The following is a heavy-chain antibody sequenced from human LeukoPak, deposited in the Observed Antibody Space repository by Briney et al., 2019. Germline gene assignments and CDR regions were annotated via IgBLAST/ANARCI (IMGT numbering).Heavy chain of an antibody. J-gene: IGHJ4*02. V-gene: IGHV3-7*01. D-gene: IGHD6-13*01. CDR1: GFRFSTYW. Sequence: GGSLRLSCAASGFRFSTYWVTWVRQAPGKGLEWVANIKQDGSENYYVDSARGRFTISRDKAKNSLYLQMNSLTAEDTAVYYCATDLGSSRPNFWGQGILVTVSS. CDR2: IKQDGSEN. CDR3: ATDLGSSRPNF.